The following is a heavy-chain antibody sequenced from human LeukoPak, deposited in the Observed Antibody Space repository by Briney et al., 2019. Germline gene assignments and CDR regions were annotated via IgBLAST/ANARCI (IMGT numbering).Heavy chain of an antibody. D-gene: IGHD3-22*01. J-gene: IGHJ4*02. CDR2: IGSSGSPT. CDR1: GFAFSSYN. Sequence: PGGSLRLSCAASGFAFSSYNMNWVRQAPGKGLEWISYIGSSGSPTHYADSVGGRFTISRDNAKNSLYLQMNSLRDEDTAAYYCAKGSYYDSSGSFYFDYWGQGTLVTVSS. V-gene: IGHV3-48*02. CDR3: AKGSYYDSSGSFYFDY.